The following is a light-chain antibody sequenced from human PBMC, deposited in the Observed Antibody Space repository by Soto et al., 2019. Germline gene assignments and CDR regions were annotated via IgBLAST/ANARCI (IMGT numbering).Light chain of an antibody. V-gene: IGLV2-14*01. CDR3: ISYTDRQSYL. Sequence: QSVLTQPASVSGSPGQSIPISCTGTSSDVGIYNYVSWYQQHPGKAPKLMIYQVTNRPSGVSNRFSGSKSGNTASLTISGLQAEDEADYYCISYTDRQSYLFGTGTKVTVL. J-gene: IGLJ1*01. CDR1: SSDVGIYNY. CDR2: QVT.